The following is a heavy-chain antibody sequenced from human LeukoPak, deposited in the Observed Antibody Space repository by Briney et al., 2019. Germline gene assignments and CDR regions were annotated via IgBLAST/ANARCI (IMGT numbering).Heavy chain of an antibody. CDR2: INPNSGGT. Sequence: ASVKFSCKASGYTFTGYYMHWVRQAPGQGLEWMGWINPNSGGTNYAQKFQGWVTMTRDTSISTAYMELSRLRSDDTAVYYCARDVYISAVPQWELRDWGQGTLDTVSS. CDR1: GYTFTGYY. CDR3: ARDVYISAVPQWELRD. V-gene: IGHV1-2*04. J-gene: IGHJ4*02. D-gene: IGHD1-26*01.